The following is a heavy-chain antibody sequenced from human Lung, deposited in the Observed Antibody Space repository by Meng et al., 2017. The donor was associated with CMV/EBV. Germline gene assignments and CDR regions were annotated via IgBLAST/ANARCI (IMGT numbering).Heavy chain of an antibody. CDR1: GFSASRYW. Sequence: EVQPVESGGDLVPPGESLVISCAASGFSASRYWMNWYRQAPGKGQEWVANTNEDGSKKNYMDSVKGRFTISRDNAKNSLYLQMNSLRVEDTAIYYCGGVGIGYWGQGTLVTVSS. V-gene: IGHV3-7*04. D-gene: IGHD3-10*01. CDR2: TNEDGSKK. J-gene: IGHJ4*02. CDR3: GGVGIGY.